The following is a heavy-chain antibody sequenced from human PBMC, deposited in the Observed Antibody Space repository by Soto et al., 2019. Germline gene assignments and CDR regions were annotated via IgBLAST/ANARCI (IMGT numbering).Heavy chain of an antibody. CDR1: GDSVSSNSAA. J-gene: IGHJ5*02. V-gene: IGHV6-1*01. D-gene: IGHD5-12*01. Sequence: SQTLSLTCAISGDSVSSNSAAWNWIRQSPSRGLEWLGRTYYRSKWYNDYAVSVKSRITINPDTSKNQFSLQLNSVTPEDTAVYYCARGGGYSGSEGDNWFDPGGQGTLVTVSS. CDR3: ARGGGYSGSEGDNWFDP. CDR2: TYYRSKWYN.